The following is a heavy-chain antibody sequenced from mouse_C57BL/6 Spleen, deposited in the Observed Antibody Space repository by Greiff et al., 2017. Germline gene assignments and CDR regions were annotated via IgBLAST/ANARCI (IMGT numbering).Heavy chain of an antibody. V-gene: IGHV1-18*01. D-gene: IGHD1-1*01. Sequence: VQLQQSGPELVKPGASVKIPCKASGYTFTDYNMDWVKQSHGKSLEWIGDINPNNGGTIYNQKFKGKAIFTVDKSSSTAYMERRSLTSEDTAVYYCARRDYYGSSWWYFDVWGTGTTVTVSS. J-gene: IGHJ1*03. CDR2: INPNNGGT. CDR3: ARRDYYGSSWWYFDV. CDR1: GYTFTDYN.